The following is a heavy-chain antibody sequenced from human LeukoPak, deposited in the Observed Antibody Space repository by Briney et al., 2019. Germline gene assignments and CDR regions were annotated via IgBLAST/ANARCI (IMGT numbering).Heavy chain of an antibody. V-gene: IGHV1-2*02. J-gene: IGHJ6*03. Sequence: GASVKVSCKASGYTFTGYYMHWVRQAPGQGLEWMGWINPNSGGTNYAQKFQGRVTMTRDTSISTAYMELSRLRSDDTAVYYCARGDSSSWYKYYYYYYMDVWGKGTTVTISS. CDR2: INPNSGGT. CDR1: GYTFTGYY. D-gene: IGHD6-13*01. CDR3: ARGDSSSWYKYYYYYYMDV.